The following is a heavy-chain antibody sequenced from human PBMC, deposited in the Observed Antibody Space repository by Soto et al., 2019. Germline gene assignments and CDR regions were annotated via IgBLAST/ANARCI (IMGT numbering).Heavy chain of an antibody. Sequence: TSETLSLTCTVSGGSISSGGYYWSWIRQHPGKGLEWIGYIYYSGSTYYNPSLKSRVTISVDTSKNQFSLKLSSVTAADTAVYYCARVADDPFGVVNPYYYYGMDVWGQGTTVTVSS. CDR2: IYYSGST. V-gene: IGHV4-31*03. D-gene: IGHD3-3*01. J-gene: IGHJ6*02. CDR3: ARVADDPFGVVNPYYYYGMDV. CDR1: GGSISSGGYY.